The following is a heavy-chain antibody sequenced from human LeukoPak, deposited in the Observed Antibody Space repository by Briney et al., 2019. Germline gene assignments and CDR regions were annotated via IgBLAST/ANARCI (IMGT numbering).Heavy chain of an antibody. CDR2: ISASSSVR. D-gene: IGHD1-26*01. CDR1: GFTVSSHY. Sequence: GGSLRLSCAASGFTVSSHYMSWVRQAPGKGLEWVSFISASSSVRYYADSVKGRFTISRDNAKNSLYLQMSSLRAEDTAVYYCARDRGGSYSEIDYWGQGTLVTVSS. CDR3: ARDRGGSYSEIDY. V-gene: IGHV3-48*04. J-gene: IGHJ4*02.